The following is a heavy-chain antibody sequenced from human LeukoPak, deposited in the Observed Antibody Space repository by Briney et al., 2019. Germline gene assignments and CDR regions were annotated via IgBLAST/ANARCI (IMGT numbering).Heavy chain of an antibody. V-gene: IGHV3-30*02. CDR2: IRYDGSNK. CDR3: ATSFGSGSFYHIEY. D-gene: IGHD3-10*01. J-gene: IGHJ4*02. CDR1: GFTFSSYG. Sequence: GGSLRLSCAASGFTFSSYGMHWVRQAPGKGLEWVAFIRYDGSNKYYADSVKGRFTISRDNSKNTLYLQMNSLRAEDTAVYYCATSFGSGSFYHIEYWGQGTLVTVSP.